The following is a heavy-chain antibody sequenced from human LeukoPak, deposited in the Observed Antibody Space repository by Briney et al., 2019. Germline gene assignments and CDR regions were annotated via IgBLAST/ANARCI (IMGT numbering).Heavy chain of an antibody. Sequence: SVKVSRKPSLGTFSSFAISCVRQAPGQGLEWMGRIIPIFGTANYAQKFQGRVTITADKSTSTAYMELSSLRSEDTAVYYCTLLGGANKTYYFDYWGQGTLVTVSS. CDR1: LGTFSSFA. CDR3: TLLGGANKTYYFDY. V-gene: IGHV1-69*06. CDR2: IIPIFGTA. J-gene: IGHJ4*02. D-gene: IGHD3-16*01.